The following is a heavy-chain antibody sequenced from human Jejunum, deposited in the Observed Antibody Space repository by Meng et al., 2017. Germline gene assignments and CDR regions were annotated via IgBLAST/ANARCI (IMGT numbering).Heavy chain of an antibody. V-gene: IGHV4-59*01. CDR1: GGSMTNYY. CDR3: ARVPLSGFDF. D-gene: IGHD5/OR15-5a*01. CDR2: IYYGGNT. Sequence: SETLSLTCTVSGGSMTNYYWSWIRQTPGKGLEWLGYIYYGGNTNYNPSLKSRLTISLDTSKNQFSLSLSSVTAADTAVYYCARVPLSGFDFWGQGTLVTVS. J-gene: IGHJ3*01.